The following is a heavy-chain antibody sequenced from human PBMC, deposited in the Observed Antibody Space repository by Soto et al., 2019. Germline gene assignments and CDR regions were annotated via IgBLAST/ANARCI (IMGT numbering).Heavy chain of an antibody. V-gene: IGHV3-30-3*01. J-gene: IGHJ3*01. CDR1: GFTFNKYA. D-gene: IGHD3-10*01. CDR3: ARPLEWFGDDAFDL. Sequence: QVQLVESGGGVVQPGTSLRLSCAAAGFTFNKYAMDWVRQVPGKGLEWVALIAYDSSDKKYADSVKGRFTISRDNAKDTLFLHMNNLRPEDTALYYCARPLEWFGDDAFDLWGRGTMVIVSS. CDR2: IAYDSSDK.